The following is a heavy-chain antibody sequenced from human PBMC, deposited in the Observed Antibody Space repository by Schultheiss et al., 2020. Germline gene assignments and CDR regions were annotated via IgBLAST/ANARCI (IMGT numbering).Heavy chain of an antibody. D-gene: IGHD5-12*01. Sequence: GGSLRLSCAASGFTVSGNYLSWVRQAPGKGLEWVAVISYDGSNKYYADSVKGRFTISRDNAKNTLYLQMNSLRAEDTAVYYCAKVVGAYVLGDYWGKGTLVTVSS. J-gene: IGHJ4*02. CDR1: GFTVSGNY. CDR2: ISYDGSNK. V-gene: IGHV3-30*18. CDR3: AKVVGAYVLGDY.